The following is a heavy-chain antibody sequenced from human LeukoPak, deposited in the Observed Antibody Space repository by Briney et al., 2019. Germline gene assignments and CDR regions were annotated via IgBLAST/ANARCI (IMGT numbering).Heavy chain of an antibody. V-gene: IGHV4-34*01. Sequence: PSETLSLTCAVYGGSFSAYYWSWVRQPPGKGLEWIGEINHSGSINYNPSLKSPVTISVDTSNSQFSLKLSSVSAADTAVCNCARYRYGGTFDPWGQGTLVTVSS. CDR3: ARYRYGGTFDP. CDR1: GGSFSAYY. J-gene: IGHJ5*02. D-gene: IGHD4-23*01. CDR2: INHSGSI.